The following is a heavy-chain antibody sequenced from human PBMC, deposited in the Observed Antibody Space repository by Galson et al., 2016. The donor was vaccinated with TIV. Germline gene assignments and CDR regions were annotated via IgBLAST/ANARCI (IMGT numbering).Heavy chain of an antibody. CDR1: GFTFRNYD. J-gene: IGHJ4*02. V-gene: IGHV3-48*03. D-gene: IGHD5-24*01. Sequence: SLRLSCAASGFTFRNYDMSWVRQPPGKGLEWVSYFTSSGDITKYADSVKGRFAISRDNSKNTLYLQMNSLRVDDTAVYYCAKAGKGDAYPNYFDHWGQGALVTVTS. CDR2: FTSSGDIT. CDR3: AKAGKGDAYPNYFDH.